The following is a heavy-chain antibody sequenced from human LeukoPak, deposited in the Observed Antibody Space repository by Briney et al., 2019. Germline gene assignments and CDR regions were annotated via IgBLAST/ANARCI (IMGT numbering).Heavy chain of an antibody. CDR3: ARRDTRIAAAQLDY. J-gene: IGHJ4*02. Sequence: GESLKISCKGSGHSFTTYWIAWVRQMPGKGLEWMGIIYPGDSDTRYSPSFQGQVTFSADKSISTAYLQWSSLKASDTAMYYCARRDTRIAAAQLDYWGQGTLVTVSS. D-gene: IGHD6-13*01. CDR2: IYPGDSDT. CDR1: GHSFTTYW. V-gene: IGHV5-51*01.